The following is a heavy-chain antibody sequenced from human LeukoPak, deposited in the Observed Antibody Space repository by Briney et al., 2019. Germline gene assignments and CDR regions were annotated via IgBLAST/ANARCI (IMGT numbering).Heavy chain of an antibody. CDR3: ARGTMTTVTYYFDY. V-gene: IGHV4-59*12. D-gene: IGHD4-17*01. CDR2: LSKSGNT. CDR1: GGSISSYY. J-gene: IGHJ4*02. Sequence: SETLSLTCTVSGGSISSYYWSWIRLPPGKGLEWIGYLSKSGNTNYSPSLKSRVTIFGDTSKNQFSLKLSSVTAADTAVYYCARGTMTTVTYYFDYWGQGTLVTVSS.